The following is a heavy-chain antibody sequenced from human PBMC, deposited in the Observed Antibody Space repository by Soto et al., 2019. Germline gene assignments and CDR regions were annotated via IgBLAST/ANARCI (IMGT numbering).Heavy chain of an antibody. CDR1: GYTFTSYA. V-gene: IGHV1-3*01. CDR2: INAGNGNT. Sequence: ASVKVSCKASGYTFTSYAMHWVRQAPGQRLEWMGWINAGNGNTNYSQKFQGRVTITRDTSASTAYMELSSLRSEDTAVYYCARVPGGSSSFVAYWGQGTLVTVSS. CDR3: ARVPGGSSSFVAY. J-gene: IGHJ4*02. D-gene: IGHD6-6*01.